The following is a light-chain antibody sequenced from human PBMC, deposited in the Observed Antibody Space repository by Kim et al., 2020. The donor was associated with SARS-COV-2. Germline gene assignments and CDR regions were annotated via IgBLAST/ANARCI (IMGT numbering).Light chain of an antibody. CDR1: TRAVTSGYP. Sequence: PGGTVTLTCASSTRAVTSGYPPIWFQQKPGQAPRALIYDTNHRHSWTPARFSGALLGGKAALTLSSVQPEDEAEYYCLLYYGSAWVFGGGTKLTVL. CDR3: LLYYGSAWV. CDR2: DTN. J-gene: IGLJ3*02. V-gene: IGLV7-43*01.